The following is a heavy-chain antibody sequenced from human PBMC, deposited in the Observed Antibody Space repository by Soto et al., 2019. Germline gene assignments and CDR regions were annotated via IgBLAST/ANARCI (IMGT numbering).Heavy chain of an antibody. J-gene: IGHJ3*02. D-gene: IGHD1-1*01. CDR1: GFTFSSYA. Sequence: GGSLRLSCAASGFTFSSYAMHWVRQAPGKGLEWVAVISYDGSNKYYADSVKGRFTISRDNSKNTLYLQMNSLRAEDTAVYYCATTLGASYAFDIWGQGTMVTVSS. V-gene: IGHV3-30-3*01. CDR3: ATTLGASYAFDI. CDR2: ISYDGSNK.